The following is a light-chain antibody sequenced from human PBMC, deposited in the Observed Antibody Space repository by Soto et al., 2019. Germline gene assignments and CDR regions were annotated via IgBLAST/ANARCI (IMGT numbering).Light chain of an antibody. CDR2: DVR. CDR1: SSDVGAYNY. Sequence: QSALAQPASVSGSPGQSITISCTGTSSDVGAYNYVSWYQQNPGKAPKLLIYDVRYRPSGVSNRFSCSKSGNTAYLIIPGLQAEDEADYYCSSFTSRHTYVFGSGTKLTVL. J-gene: IGLJ1*01. V-gene: IGLV2-14*01. CDR3: SSFTSRHTYV.